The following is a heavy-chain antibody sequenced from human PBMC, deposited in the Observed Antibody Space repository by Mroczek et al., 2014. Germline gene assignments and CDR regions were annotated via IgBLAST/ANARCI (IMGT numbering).Heavy chain of an antibody. V-gene: IGHV3-21*01. CDR1: GFTFSSYS. CDR2: ISSSGSYI. CDR3: AREGEGTPFDY. J-gene: IGHJ4*02. Sequence: ESGGGLVKPGGSLRLSCAASGFTFSSYSMNWVRQAPGKGLEWVSSISSSGSYIYYADSVKGRFTISRDNAKNSLYLQMNSLRAEDTAVYYCAREGEGTPFDYWGQGTLVTVSS. D-gene: IGHD2-21*01.